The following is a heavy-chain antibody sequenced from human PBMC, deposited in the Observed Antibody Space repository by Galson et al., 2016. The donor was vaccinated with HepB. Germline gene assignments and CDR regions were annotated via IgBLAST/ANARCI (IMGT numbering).Heavy chain of an antibody. CDR2: VYPDDSDT. Sequence: QSGAEVKKPGESLRISCQTSGYTFTKYWIGWVRQMPGKGLEWMGIVYPDDSDTNYSPSFRGQVTISADKSINTAYLQWNSLKASDTAIYYCARQGDVVVGGIYYWGQGTLVTVSS. V-gene: IGHV5-51*01. J-gene: IGHJ4*02. CDR3: ARQGDVVVGGIYY. D-gene: IGHD2-15*01. CDR1: GYTFTKYW.